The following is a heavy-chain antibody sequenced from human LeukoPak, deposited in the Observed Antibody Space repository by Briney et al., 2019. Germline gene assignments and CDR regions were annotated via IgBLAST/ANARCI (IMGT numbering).Heavy chain of an antibody. V-gene: IGHV3-66*01. CDR1: GVTVSGNY. Sequence: PGGPLRLSCAASGVTVSGNYWHWVRQTPAKGLEWISILYADGKTLYADFVKGRFTFSRDSSKSTLHLQMNSLRAADTAIYFCTYGDYLLTYWGQGTLVSVSS. D-gene: IGHD4-17*01. CDR2: LYADGKT. CDR3: TYGDYLLTY. J-gene: IGHJ4*02.